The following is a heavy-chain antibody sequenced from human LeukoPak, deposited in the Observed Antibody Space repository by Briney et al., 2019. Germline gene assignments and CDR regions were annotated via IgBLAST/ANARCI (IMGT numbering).Heavy chain of an antibody. V-gene: IGHV4-59*01. CDR3: ARDSSTSLKGPDY. J-gene: IGHJ4*02. Sequence: PSETLSLTCTVSGGSISSYYWSWIRQPPGKGLEWIGYIYYSGSTNYNPSLKSRVTISVDTSKNQFSLKLSSVTAADTAVYYCARDSSTSLKGPDYWGQGTLVTVSS. CDR2: IYYSGST. D-gene: IGHD2-2*01. CDR1: GGSISSYY.